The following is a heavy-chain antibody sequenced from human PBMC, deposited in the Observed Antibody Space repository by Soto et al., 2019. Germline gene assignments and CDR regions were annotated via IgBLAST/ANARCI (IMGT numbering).Heavy chain of an antibody. J-gene: IGHJ4*02. V-gene: IGHV1-69*01. Sequence: QVQLVQSGAEVKKPGSSVKVSCKASGGTFSSYAISWVRQAPGQGLEWMGGIIPIFGTANYAQKFQGRVTITADESTSTAYRELSSLRSEDTAVYYCARVRIAVAGRALDYWGQGTLVTVSS. CDR2: IIPIFGTA. CDR1: GGTFSSYA. D-gene: IGHD6-19*01. CDR3: ARVRIAVAGRALDY.